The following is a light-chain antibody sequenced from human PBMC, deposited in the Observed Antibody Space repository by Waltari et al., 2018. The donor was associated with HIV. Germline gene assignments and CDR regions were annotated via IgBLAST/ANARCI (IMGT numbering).Light chain of an antibody. CDR2: KET. CDR1: SSNIENDN. CDR3: VGWDSRLSGYV. Sequence: QSVLTQPPSASGTPGQRVTISCSGSSSNIENDNVYWYQQLTGPAPRLPIYKETQRPSGVPDRFTGSKSGTSASLAISGLRSEDEADYYCVGWDSRLSGYVFGSGTKVTVL. V-gene: IGLV1-47*01. J-gene: IGLJ1*01.